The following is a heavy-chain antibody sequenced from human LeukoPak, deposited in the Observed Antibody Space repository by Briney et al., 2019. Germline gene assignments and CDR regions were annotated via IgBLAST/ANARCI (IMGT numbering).Heavy chain of an antibody. CDR1: GFTFSSYT. V-gene: IGHV3-48*01. CDR3: ARHIAARPLHGRLSDY. CDR2: IGTSSTTI. Sequence: GGSLRLSCAASGFTFSSYTMNWVRQPPGKGLEWVSNIGTSSTTIYYADSVKGRFTISRDNAKNSLYLQMNSLRADDTAVYYCARHIAARPLHGRLSDYWGQGTLVTVSS. J-gene: IGHJ4*02. D-gene: IGHD6-6*01.